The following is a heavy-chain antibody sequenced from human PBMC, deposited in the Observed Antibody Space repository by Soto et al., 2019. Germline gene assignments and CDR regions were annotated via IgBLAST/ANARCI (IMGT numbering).Heavy chain of an antibody. CDR2: IIPILGIA. Sequence: SVKVSCKASGGTFSSYTISWVRQAPGQGLEWMGRIIPILGIANYAQKFQGRVTITADTSTSTAYMELSSLRSEDTAVYYCACSVHGPQTKGLWVSNWNYGGYYYYYMDVWGKGTTVTVSS. D-gene: IGHD1-7*01. CDR1: GGTFSSYT. J-gene: IGHJ6*03. CDR3: ACSVHGPQTKGLWVSNWNYGGYYYYYMDV. V-gene: IGHV1-69*02.